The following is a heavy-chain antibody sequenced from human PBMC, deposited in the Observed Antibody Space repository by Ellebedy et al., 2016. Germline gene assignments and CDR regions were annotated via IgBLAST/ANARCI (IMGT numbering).Heavy chain of an antibody. CDR2: IYHLGNT. CDR1: GYSISSGYS. D-gene: IGHD4-17*01. V-gene: IGHV4-38-2*02. Sequence: SETLSLTCTVSGYSISSGYSWGWIRQPPGKGLQWIGSIYHLGNTCYNPSLKSRVTMSVDTSQNQFSLRLSSVTAADTAVYYCARVRAYGDYSVDYWGQGTLVTVSS. CDR3: ARVRAYGDYSVDY. J-gene: IGHJ4*02.